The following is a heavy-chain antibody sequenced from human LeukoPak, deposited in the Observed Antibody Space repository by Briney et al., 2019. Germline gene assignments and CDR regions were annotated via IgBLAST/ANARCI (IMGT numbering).Heavy chain of an antibody. CDR1: GGSISSYY. J-gene: IGHJ5*02. CDR3: ARDLGCSGGSCYDNWFDP. V-gene: IGHV4-4*07. CDR2: IYTSGST. D-gene: IGHD2-15*01. Sequence: SETLSLTCTVSGGSISSYYWSWIRQPAGKGLEWIGRIYTSGSTNYNPSLKSRVTMSVDTSKNQFSLKLSSVTAADTAVYYCARDLGCSGGSCYDNWFDPWGQGTLVTVSS.